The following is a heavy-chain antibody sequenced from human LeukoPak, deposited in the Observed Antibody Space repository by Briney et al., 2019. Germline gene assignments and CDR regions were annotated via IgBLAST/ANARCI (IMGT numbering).Heavy chain of an antibody. J-gene: IGHJ4*02. CDR1: GYTFTSYG. V-gene: IGHV1-18*01. CDR3: ARETYGDYDFDY. Sequence: ASVKVSCKASGYTFTSYGISWVRQAPGQGLEWTGWISAYNGNTNYAQKLQGRVTMTTDTSTSTAYMELRRLRSDDTAVYYCARETYGDYDFDYWGQGTLVTVSS. D-gene: IGHD4-17*01. CDR2: ISAYNGNT.